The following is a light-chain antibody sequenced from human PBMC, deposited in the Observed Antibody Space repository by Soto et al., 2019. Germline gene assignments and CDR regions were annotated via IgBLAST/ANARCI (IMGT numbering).Light chain of an antibody. J-gene: IGKJ4*01. CDR3: QQRFTSPRT. CDR2: VAS. V-gene: IGKV1-5*01. Sequence: QMTQSPSTLSASVGDRVTITCRASQSIDKWVAWHQQKPGKAPRLLIYVASNLHNGVPSGFSGSGSGTDFTLTINSLQSEDFAAYYCQQRFTSPRTFGRGTKVDI. CDR1: QSIDKW.